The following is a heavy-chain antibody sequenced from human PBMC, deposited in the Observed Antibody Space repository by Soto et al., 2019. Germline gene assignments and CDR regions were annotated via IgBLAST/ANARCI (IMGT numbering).Heavy chain of an antibody. CDR3: AKDLAGIAAAGWSAYYYGMDV. CDR1: GFTFDDYA. CDR2: ISWNSGSI. V-gene: IGHV3-9*01. J-gene: IGHJ6*02. Sequence: GGSLRLSCAASGFTFDDYAMHWVRQAPGKGLEWVSGISWNSGSIGYADSVKGRFTISRDNAKNSLYLQMNSLRAEDTALYYCAKDLAGIAAAGWSAYYYGMDVWGQGTTVTVS. D-gene: IGHD6-13*01.